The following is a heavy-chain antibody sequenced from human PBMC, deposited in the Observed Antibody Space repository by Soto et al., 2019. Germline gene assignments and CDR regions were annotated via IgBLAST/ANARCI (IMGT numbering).Heavy chain of an antibody. CDR2: IIPIFGTA. Sequence: SVKVSCKASGGTFSSYAISWVRQAPGQGLEWMGGIIPIFGTANYAQKFQGRVTITADESTSTAYMELSSLRSEDTAVYYCARGQRELPSSPLDYWGQGTLVTVSS. CDR1: GGTFSSYA. CDR3: ARGQRELPSSPLDY. D-gene: IGHD1-26*01. V-gene: IGHV1-69*13. J-gene: IGHJ4*02.